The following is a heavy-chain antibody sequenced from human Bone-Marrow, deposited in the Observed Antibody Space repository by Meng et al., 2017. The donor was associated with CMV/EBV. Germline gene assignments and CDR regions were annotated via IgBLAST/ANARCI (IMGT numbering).Heavy chain of an antibody. J-gene: IGHJ4*02. CDR1: GFTFSDYY. CDR3: ARDKSPLDY. V-gene: IGHV3-11*01. Sequence: GESLKISCAASGFTFSDYYMSWIRQAPGKGLEWVSYISSSSTIYYADSVKGRFTISRDNAKNSLYLQMNSLRAEDTAVYYCARDKSPLDYWGQGTLVTVSS. CDR2: ISSSSTI.